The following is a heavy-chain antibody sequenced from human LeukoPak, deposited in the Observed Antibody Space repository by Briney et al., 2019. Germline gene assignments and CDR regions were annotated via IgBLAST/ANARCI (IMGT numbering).Heavy chain of an antibody. CDR3: ARDAMSSVTTSPYYFDY. J-gene: IGHJ4*02. D-gene: IGHD4-17*01. V-gene: IGHV1-46*01. Sequence: ASVKVSCKVSGYTLTELSMHWVRQAPGKGLEWMGIIIPSGGSTTYAQKFQGRVTMTRDTSTSTVYMELSSLRSEDTAVYYCARDAMSSVTTSPYYFDYWGQGTLVTVSS. CDR2: IIPSGGST. CDR1: GYTLTELS.